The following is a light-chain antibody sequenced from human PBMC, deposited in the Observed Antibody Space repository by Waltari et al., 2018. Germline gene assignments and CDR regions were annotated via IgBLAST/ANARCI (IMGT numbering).Light chain of an antibody. V-gene: IGLV1-40*01. CDR2: DDT. Sequence: QSVLTQPPSVSGAPGQRVTISCTGSRSNLVAGYGVHQYQQLPGTAPKLLIFDDTNRPSGVPDRFSGSKSGTSASLAITGLQPEDEADYYCQCYDNSMSTDYVFGTGTKVTVL. CDR1: RSNLVAGYG. CDR3: QCYDNSMSTDYV. J-gene: IGLJ1*01.